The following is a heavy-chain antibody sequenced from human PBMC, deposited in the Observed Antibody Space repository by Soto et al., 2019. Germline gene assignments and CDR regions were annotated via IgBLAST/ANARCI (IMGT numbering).Heavy chain of an antibody. J-gene: IGHJ3*02. CDR2: INPATGAA. Sequence: QLHLVQSGAVVKKPGASVTVSCSASGYPVTAYYMHWVRQAPGRGLEGMGGINPATGAAKYTQTFKGRVTVTSDMSTGTVFMELSGLASEDTGVFFCARGGGVGVAGSAAFDMWGQGTLVTVSS. CDR3: ARGGGVGVAGSAAFDM. V-gene: IGHV1-2*02. CDR1: GYPVTAYY. D-gene: IGHD3-3*01.